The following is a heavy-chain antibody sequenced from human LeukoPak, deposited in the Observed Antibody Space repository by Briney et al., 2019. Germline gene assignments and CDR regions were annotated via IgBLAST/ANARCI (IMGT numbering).Heavy chain of an antibody. CDR2: INPNSGGT. V-gene: IGHV1-2*02. CDR1: GYTFTDYH. J-gene: IGHJ4*02. Sequence: ASVKVSCKASGYTFTDYHMHWVRQAPGQGLEWMGWINPNSGGTNYAQKFQGRVTMTRDSSISTAYMGLSRLRSDDTAVYYCARDLSGSWVVATATSHYWGQGTLVAVSS. CDR3: ARDLSGSWVVATATSHY. D-gene: IGHD5-12*01.